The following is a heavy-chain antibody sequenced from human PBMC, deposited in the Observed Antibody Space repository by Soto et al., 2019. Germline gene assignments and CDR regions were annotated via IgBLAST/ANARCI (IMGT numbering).Heavy chain of an antibody. CDR3: ASGTYGDSRTRFYYYGMDV. CDR2: ISGSGTTA. Sequence: GGFLRLSCAASGFVFSSYAMSWVRQAPGKGLEWVSAISGSGTTAYYADSVKGRFIFSRDNSKNTLYLQMNSLRAEDTAVYYCASGTYGDSRTRFYYYGMDVWGQGTTVTVSS. D-gene: IGHD4-17*01. CDR1: GFVFSSYA. J-gene: IGHJ6*02. V-gene: IGHV3-23*01.